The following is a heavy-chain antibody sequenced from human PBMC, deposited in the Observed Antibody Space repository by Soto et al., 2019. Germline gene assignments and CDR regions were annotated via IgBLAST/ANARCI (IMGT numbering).Heavy chain of an antibody. V-gene: IGHV3-48*02. CDR2: ISGSSSII. CDR1: GFTFSTYS. J-gene: IGHJ4*02. Sequence: EVQVVESGGGLVQPGGSLRLSCEASGFTFSTYSMNWVRQAPGKGLEWVSYISGSSSIIYYADSVKVRFTISRDNAKNSLYLQMNSLRDEDTAVYYCARSPITTIVVAYFDYWGQGSRVTVSS. D-gene: IGHD3-22*01. CDR3: ARSPITTIVVAYFDY.